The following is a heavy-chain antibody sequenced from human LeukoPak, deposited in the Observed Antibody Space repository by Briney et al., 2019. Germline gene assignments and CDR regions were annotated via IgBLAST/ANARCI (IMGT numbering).Heavy chain of an antibody. J-gene: IGHJ3*02. Sequence: GGSLRLSCAASGFTFSSCWMSWVRQAPGKGLEWVANIRPDGSEKYYVDSVKGRLTISRDNAKNSLSLQMNSLRGDDTAVYYCARAPGYCRGGSCYSGAFDIWGQGTMVTVSS. CDR1: GFTFSSCW. D-gene: IGHD2-15*01. V-gene: IGHV3-7*04. CDR2: IRPDGSEK. CDR3: ARAPGYCRGGSCYSGAFDI.